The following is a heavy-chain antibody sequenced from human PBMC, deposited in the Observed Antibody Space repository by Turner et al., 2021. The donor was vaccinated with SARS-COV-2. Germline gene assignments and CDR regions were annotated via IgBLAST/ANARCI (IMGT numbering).Heavy chain of an antibody. CDR1: GYISINYY. D-gene: IGHD3-10*01. CDR3: ARGELWSFSSYDN. V-gene: IGHV1-46*03. CDR2: INPSGGGT. J-gene: IGHJ4*02. Sequence: QVQLVQSGAEVKKPGASVKVSCKASGYISINYYIHWVRQAPGQGLEWVGIINPSGGGTRYAQKFRGRVTMTRDTSTSTVSMELSSLRSEDTAVYYCARGELWSFSSYDNWGQGTLVTVSS.